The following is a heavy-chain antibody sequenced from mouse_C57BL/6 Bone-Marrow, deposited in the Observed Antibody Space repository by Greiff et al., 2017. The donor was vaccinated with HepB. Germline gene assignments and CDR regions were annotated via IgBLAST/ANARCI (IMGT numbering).Heavy chain of an antibody. CDR2: ISYSGST. J-gene: IGHJ2*01. V-gene: IGHV3-1*01. D-gene: IGHD1-1*01. Sequence: EVKLLESGPGMVKPSQSLSLTCTVTGYSITSGYDWHWIRHFPGNKLEWMGYISYSGSTNYNPSLKSRISITHDTSKNHFFLKLNSVTTEDTATYYCARGYYGSSYDYWGQGTTLTVSS. CDR3: ARGYYGSSYDY. CDR1: GYSITSGYD.